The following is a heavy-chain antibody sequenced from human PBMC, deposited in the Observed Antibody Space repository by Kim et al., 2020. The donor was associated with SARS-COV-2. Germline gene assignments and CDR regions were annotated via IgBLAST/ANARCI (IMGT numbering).Heavy chain of an antibody. CDR3: SMGDTSGYYDY. J-gene: IGHJ4*02. V-gene: IGHV4-39*01. Sequence: DHDPSLKRRVPIAVDTSKNQFSLKLSSVTAADTAVYYCSMGDTSGYYDYWGQGTLVTVSS. D-gene: IGHD3-22*01.